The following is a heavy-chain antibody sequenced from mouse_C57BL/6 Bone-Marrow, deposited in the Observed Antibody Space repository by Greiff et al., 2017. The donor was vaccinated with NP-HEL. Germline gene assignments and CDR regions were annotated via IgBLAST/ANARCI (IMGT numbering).Heavy chain of an antibody. CDR3: TRLITTVVSDY. Sequence: VQLQQSGTVLARPGASVKMSCKTSGYTFTSYWMHWVKQRPGQGLEWIGAIYPGNSDTSYNQKFKGKAKLTAVTSASTASMELSSLTNEDSAVYYCTRLITTVVSDYWGQGTTLTVSS. D-gene: IGHD1-1*01. V-gene: IGHV1-5*01. CDR2: IYPGNSDT. CDR1: GYTFTSYW. J-gene: IGHJ2*01.